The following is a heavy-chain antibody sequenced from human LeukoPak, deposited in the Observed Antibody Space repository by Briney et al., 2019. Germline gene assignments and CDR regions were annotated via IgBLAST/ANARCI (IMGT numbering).Heavy chain of an antibody. D-gene: IGHD3-22*01. CDR3: ASEGRYYDSSASDY. J-gene: IGHJ4*02. CDR1: GGTFSSYA. Sequence: AASVKVSCKASGGTFSSYAISWVRQAPGQGLEWMGGIIPIFGTANYAQKFQGRVTITADKSTSTAYMELSSLRSEDTAVYYCASEGRYYDSSASDYWGQGTLVTVSS. V-gene: IGHV1-69*06. CDR2: IIPIFGTA.